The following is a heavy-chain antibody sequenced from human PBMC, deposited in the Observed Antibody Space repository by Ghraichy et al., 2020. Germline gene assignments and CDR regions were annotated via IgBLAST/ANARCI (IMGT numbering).Heavy chain of an antibody. CDR3: AKSPPPQAARYYYYGMDV. CDR2: ISGSGGST. D-gene: IGHD6-13*01. J-gene: IGHJ6*02. CDR1: GFTFSSYA. Sequence: GGSLRLSCAASGFTFSSYAMSWVRQAPGKGLEWVSAISGSGGSTYYADSVKGRFTISRDNSKNTLYLQMNSLRAEDTAVYYCAKSPPPQAARYYYYGMDVWGQGTTVTVSS. V-gene: IGHV3-23*01.